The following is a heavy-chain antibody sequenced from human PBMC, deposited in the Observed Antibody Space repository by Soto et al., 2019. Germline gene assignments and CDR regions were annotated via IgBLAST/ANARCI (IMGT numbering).Heavy chain of an antibody. CDR1: GFTFSSYA. V-gene: IGHV3-30-3*01. J-gene: IGHJ6*02. CDR2: ISYDGSNK. D-gene: IGHD3-3*01. CDR3: ARPPPVLRFLEWLLNTVYYYYGMDV. Sequence: PGGSLRLSCAASGFTFSSYAMHWVRQAPGKGLEWVAVISYDGSNKYYADSVKGRFTISRDNSKNTLYLQMNSLRAEDTAVYYCARPPPVLRFLEWLLNTVYYYYGMDVWGQGTTVTVSS.